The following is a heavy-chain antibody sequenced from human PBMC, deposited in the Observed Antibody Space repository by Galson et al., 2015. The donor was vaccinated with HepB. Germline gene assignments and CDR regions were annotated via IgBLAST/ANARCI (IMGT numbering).Heavy chain of an antibody. J-gene: IGHJ6*02. D-gene: IGHD4-17*01. Sequence: SLRLSCAASGFTFSSYAMSWVRQAPGKGLEWVSAISGSGGSTYYADSVKGRFTISRDNSKNTLDLQMNSLRAEDTAVYYCAKFPTVTPLVVMDVWGQGTTVTVSS. CDR3: AKFPTVTPLVVMDV. CDR2: ISGSGGST. V-gene: IGHV3-23*01. CDR1: GFTFSSYA.